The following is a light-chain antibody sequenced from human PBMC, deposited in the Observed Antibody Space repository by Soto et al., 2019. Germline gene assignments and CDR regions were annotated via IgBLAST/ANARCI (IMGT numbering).Light chain of an antibody. V-gene: IGLV2-14*03. Sequence: QSVLTQPASVSGSPGQSITISCTGTSSDIGGYNYVSWYQQHPGKAPKLMIYDVSHRPSGVSNRFSGSKSGNTASLTISGLQAEDEGDYYCSSYTSSSTYVFGPGTKLTVL. CDR2: DVS. CDR3: SSYTSSSTYV. J-gene: IGLJ1*01. CDR1: SSDIGGYNY.